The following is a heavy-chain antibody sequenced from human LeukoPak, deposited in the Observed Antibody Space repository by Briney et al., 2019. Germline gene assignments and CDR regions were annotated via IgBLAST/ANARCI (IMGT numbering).Heavy chain of an antibody. CDR3: ARVVVVTADHDAFDI. CDR2: IYYSGST. Sequence: PSETLSLTCTVSSGSISSYYWSWIRQPPGKGLEWIGYIYYSGSTNYNPSLKSRVTISVDTSKNQFSLKLSSVTAADTAVYYCARVVVVTADHDAFDIWGQGTMVTVSS. V-gene: IGHV4-59*01. CDR1: SGSISSYY. J-gene: IGHJ3*02. D-gene: IGHD2-21*02.